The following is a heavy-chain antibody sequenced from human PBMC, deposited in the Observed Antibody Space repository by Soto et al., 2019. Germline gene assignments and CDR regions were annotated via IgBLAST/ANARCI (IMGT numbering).Heavy chain of an antibody. CDR3: ARDLAKGGGSAGFDY. CDR1: GYTFTVYY. D-gene: IGHD1-26*01. J-gene: IGHJ4*02. Sequence: QVQLVQSGAEVKKPGASVNVSCKASGYTFTVYYMHWVRQAPGQGLQGMGWINPKSGGTMYPQKFQGRVTMTWDTSISTAYMALTRLRSGDTAVYYCARDLAKGGGSAGFDYWGQGTLVTVSS. CDR2: INPKSGGT. V-gene: IGHV1-2*02.